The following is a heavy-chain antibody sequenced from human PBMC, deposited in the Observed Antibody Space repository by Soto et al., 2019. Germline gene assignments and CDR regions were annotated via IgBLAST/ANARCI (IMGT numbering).Heavy chain of an antibody. CDR2: MSYDGINK. V-gene: IGHV3-30*18. J-gene: IGHJ6*02. D-gene: IGHD3-16*01. CDR1: GFTFRNYG. CDR3: AKGAEGGAYYGTDV. Sequence: QVQLVESGGGVVQPGRSLRLSCAASGFTFRNYGMHWVRQTPGKGLEWVALMSYDGINKYYAASVRGRFTISRDNSKNTLYLQMNSLRTEDTAMYYGAKGAEGGAYYGTDVWGQGTTVTVSS.